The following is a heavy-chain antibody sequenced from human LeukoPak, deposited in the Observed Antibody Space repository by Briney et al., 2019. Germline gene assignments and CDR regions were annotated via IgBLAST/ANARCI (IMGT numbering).Heavy chain of an antibody. J-gene: IGHJ4*02. D-gene: IGHD3-3*01. CDR2: SYYSGST. CDR3: ARDYPDYDFCSGYFDY. CDR1: GVSISSCSYY. Sequence: SETLSLTCTVSGVSISSCSYYWGWLRQPPGKGLEWSGSSYYSGSTYYNPSLKSRVTISVDKSKNQFSLKMSSVTAADTAVYYCARDYPDYDFCSGYFDYWGQGTLVTVSS. V-gene: IGHV4-39*07.